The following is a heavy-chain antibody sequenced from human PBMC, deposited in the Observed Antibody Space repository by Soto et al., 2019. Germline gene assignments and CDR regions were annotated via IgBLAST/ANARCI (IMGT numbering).Heavy chain of an antibody. J-gene: IGHJ6*02. D-gene: IGHD6-13*01. V-gene: IGHV3-30*18. CDR2: VSYDGNHK. CDR3: AKDVGQQLVLNYGMDV. CDR1: GFTFRSFG. Sequence: QVQLVESEGGVIQRGTSLSLSCGSSGFTFRSFGMYWVRQAPGKGLEWVAVVSYDGNHKYYADSVKGRFTVSRDNAKNMLYLQMNSLRGEDTAVYYCAKDVGQQLVLNYGMDVWGQGTTVTVSS.